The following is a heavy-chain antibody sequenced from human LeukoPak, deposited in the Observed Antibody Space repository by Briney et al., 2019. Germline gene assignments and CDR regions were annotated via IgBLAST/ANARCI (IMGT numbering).Heavy chain of an antibody. D-gene: IGHD3-10*01. CDR2: ISWNSGSI. CDR1: GFTFDDYA. J-gene: IGHJ6*02. Sequence: GGSLRLSCAASGFTFDDYAMHWVRQAPGKGLEWVSGISWNSGSIGYADSVKGRFTISRDNAKNSLYLQMNSLRAEDTALYYCAKDKRYYYGSGSYINGMDVWGQGTTVTVSS. V-gene: IGHV3-9*01. CDR3: AKDKRYYYGSGSYINGMDV.